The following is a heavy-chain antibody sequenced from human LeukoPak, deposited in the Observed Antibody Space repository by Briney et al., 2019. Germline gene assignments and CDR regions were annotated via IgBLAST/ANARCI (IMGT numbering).Heavy chain of an antibody. J-gene: IGHJ6*02. V-gene: IGHV3-66*02. CDR1: GFTVNSNY. CDR2: IYTGGST. CDR3: ARGFGEVAANVFGGYTMDV. D-gene: IGHD3-10*01. Sequence: GGSLRLSCAASGFTVNSNYMSWVRQAPGKGLEWVSLIYTGGSTYYADSVKGRFTISRDNSKNTLYLQMNSLRPEDTAVYYCARGFGEVAANVFGGYTMDVWGQGTTVTVSS.